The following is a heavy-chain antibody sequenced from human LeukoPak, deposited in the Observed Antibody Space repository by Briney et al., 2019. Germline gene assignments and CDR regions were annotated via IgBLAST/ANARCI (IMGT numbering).Heavy chain of an antibody. J-gene: IGHJ5*02. Sequence: ALVKVSCKASGGTFSSYAISWVRQAPGQGLEWMGWINPNSGGTNYAQKFQGRVTMTRDTSISTAYMELSRLRSDDTAVYYCASYSSSWLFDPWGQGTLVTVSS. CDR3: ASYSSSWLFDP. D-gene: IGHD6-13*01. V-gene: IGHV1-2*02. CDR2: INPNSGGT. CDR1: GGTFSSYA.